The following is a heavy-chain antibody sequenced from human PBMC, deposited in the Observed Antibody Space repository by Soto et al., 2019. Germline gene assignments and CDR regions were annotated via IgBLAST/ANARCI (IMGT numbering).Heavy chain of an antibody. CDR1: AGSISVYY. CDR3: ARVGGSSPPRY. V-gene: IGHV4-59*01. J-gene: IGHJ4*02. Sequence: QVQLQESGPGQVKPSETLSLTCTISAGSISVYYWSWVRQPPGHQLERIEYFYASGGPYYNPSLRRRVTISANTSKNQIAPTLTSPTVADTAVYYWARVGGSSPPRYWGRGTLVTVSS. CDR2: FYASGGP. D-gene: IGHD3-3*01.